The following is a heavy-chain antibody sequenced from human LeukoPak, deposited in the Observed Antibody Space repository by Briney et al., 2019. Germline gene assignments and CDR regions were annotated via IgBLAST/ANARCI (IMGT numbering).Heavy chain of an antibody. V-gene: IGHV1-18*01. CDR1: GYTLTSYG. CDR3: ARGVPGLRFLEWLLWVPENWFDP. D-gene: IGHD3-3*01. J-gene: IGHJ5*02. Sequence: ASVKVSCKASGYTLTSYGISWVRQAPGQGLEWMGWISAYNGNTNYAQKLQGRVTMTTDTSTSTAYMELRSLRSDDTAVYYCARGVPGLRFLEWLLWVPENWFDPWGQGTLVTVSS. CDR2: ISAYNGNT.